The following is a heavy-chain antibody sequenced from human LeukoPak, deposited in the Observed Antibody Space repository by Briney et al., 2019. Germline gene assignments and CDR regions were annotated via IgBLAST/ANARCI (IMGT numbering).Heavy chain of an antibody. Sequence: GGSLRLSCAASGFTYNSYYMSWVRQAPGKGLELVSSINCSTNYMFYDDAVGWSFTISRDNAKNSLYLQMDSLRAEDTAVYYCARDRGSGWHSFDYWGQGTLVTVSS. V-gene: IGHV3-21*01. J-gene: IGHJ4*02. D-gene: IGHD6-19*01. CDR3: ARDRGSGWHSFDY. CDR1: GFTYNSYY. CDR2: INCSTNYM.